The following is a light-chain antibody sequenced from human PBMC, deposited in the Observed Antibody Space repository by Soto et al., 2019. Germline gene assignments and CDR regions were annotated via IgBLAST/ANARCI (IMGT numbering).Light chain of an antibody. J-gene: IGKJ1*01. CDR1: QSVSSK. Sequence: EIVVTQSPATLSLSPGQRATLSCRPSQSVSSKLAWYQQRPGQAPRLLIYSASARATGIPARFSGSGSGTEFTLTISSLQSEDFAVYYCHQYNHWLTWTFGQGTKV. CDR3: HQYNHWLTWT. CDR2: SAS. V-gene: IGKV3-15*01.